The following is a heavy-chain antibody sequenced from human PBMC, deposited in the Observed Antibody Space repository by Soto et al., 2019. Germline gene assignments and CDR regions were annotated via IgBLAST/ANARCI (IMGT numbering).Heavy chain of an antibody. V-gene: IGHV5-51*01. CDR1: GYSFTTYW. J-gene: IGHJ6*02. Sequence: GESLKISCKGSGYSFTTYWIGWVRQMPGKGLEWMGIIYPGDSDTRYSPSFQGQVTISADKSISTAYLQWSSLQASDTAMYYCASPTGPRHYYHGMDVWGQGTTVTVSS. CDR3: ASPTGPRHYYHGMDV. CDR2: IYPGDSDT.